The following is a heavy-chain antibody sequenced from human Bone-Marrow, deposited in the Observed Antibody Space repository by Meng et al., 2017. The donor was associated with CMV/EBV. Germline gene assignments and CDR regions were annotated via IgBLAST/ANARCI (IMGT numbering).Heavy chain of an antibody. Sequence: SETLSLTCTVSGGSISSYYWSWIRQPPGKGLEWIGYIYYSGSTNYNPSLKSRVTISVDTSKNQFSLKLSSVTAADTAVYYCARGGVFIAAAVLSVYYYYYYGMDVWGQGNTVTVSS. J-gene: IGHJ6*01. CDR3: ARGGVFIAAAVLSVYYYYYYGMDV. V-gene: IGHV4-59*01. D-gene: IGHD6-13*01. CDR1: GGSISSYY. CDR2: IYYSGST.